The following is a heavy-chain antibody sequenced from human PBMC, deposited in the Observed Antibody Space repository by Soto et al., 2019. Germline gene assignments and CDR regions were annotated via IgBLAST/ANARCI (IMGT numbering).Heavy chain of an antibody. V-gene: IGHV3-30*18. CDR1: GFTFSSYG. J-gene: IGHJ4*02. CDR2: ISYDGSNK. Sequence: GGSLRLSCAASGFTFSSYGMHWVRQAPGKGLEWVAVISYDGSNKYYADSVKGRFTISRDNSKNTLYLQMNSLRAEDTAVYYCAKHDFDYWGQGTLVTVSS. CDR3: AKHDFDY.